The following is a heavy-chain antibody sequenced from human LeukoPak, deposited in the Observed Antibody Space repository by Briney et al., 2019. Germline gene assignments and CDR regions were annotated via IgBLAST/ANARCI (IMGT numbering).Heavy chain of an antibody. J-gene: IGHJ6*03. D-gene: IGHD5-18*01. CDR3: ARGSAMVTHYYYMDV. Sequence: ASVMVSCKASGYTFTGYYMHWVRQAPGQGLEWMGWINPNSGGTNYAQKFQGRVTTTRDTSISTAYMELSRLRSDDTAVYYCARGSAMVTHYYYMDVWGKGTTVTVSS. CDR2: INPNSGGT. CDR1: GYTFTGYY. V-gene: IGHV1-2*02.